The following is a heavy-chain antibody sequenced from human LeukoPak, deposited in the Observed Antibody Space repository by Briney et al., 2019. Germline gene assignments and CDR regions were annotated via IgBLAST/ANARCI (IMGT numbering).Heavy chain of an antibody. CDR3: ARDYYYGSGTYSDY. V-gene: IGHV3-48*04. D-gene: IGHD3-10*01. CDR1: GFIFGRDS. CDR2: ISRDSDIR. J-gene: IGHJ4*02. Sequence: GGSLRLSCAASGFIFGRDSMNWVRQAPGRGLEWISYISRDSDIRYYADSVRGRFHISRDNSKNSLYLQMNSLRAEDTALYYCARDYYYGSGTYSDYWGQGTLVTVSS.